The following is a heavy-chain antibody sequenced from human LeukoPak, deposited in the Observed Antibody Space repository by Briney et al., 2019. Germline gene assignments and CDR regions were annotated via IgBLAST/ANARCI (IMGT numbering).Heavy chain of an antibody. J-gene: IGHJ4*02. CDR3: ARFALKTPPTD. V-gene: IGHV3-74*01. CDR2: INSDGINT. Sequence: GGSLRLSCAASGFTFSSYWMHWVRQAPGKGLVWVSRINSDGINTSYADSVKGRFTISRDNAKNTLYLQMNSLRAEDTAVYYCARFALKTPPTDWGQGTLVTVSS. CDR1: GFTFSSYW.